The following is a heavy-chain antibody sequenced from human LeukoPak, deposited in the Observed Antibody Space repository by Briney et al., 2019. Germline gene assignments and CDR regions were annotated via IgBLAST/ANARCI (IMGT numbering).Heavy chain of an antibody. CDR1: GYSISSGYY. Sequence: SETLSLTCAVSGYSISSGYYWGWIRQPPGKGLEWIGSIYHSGSTYYNPSLKSRVTISVDTSKNQFSLKLGSVTAADTAVYYCASYYDYVWGSLPVDYWGQGTLVTVSS. J-gene: IGHJ4*02. CDR2: IYHSGST. CDR3: ASYYDYVWGSLPVDY. D-gene: IGHD3-16*01. V-gene: IGHV4-38-2*01.